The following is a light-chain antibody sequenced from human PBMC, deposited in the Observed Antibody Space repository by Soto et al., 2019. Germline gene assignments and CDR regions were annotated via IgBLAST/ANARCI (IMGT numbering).Light chain of an antibody. J-gene: IGKJ2*03. CDR2: SVS. V-gene: IGKV1-39*01. Sequence: DIEMTQSPSSLSASVGDTVTITCRASQSVGDHLSWFQQKPGKAPHLLIHSVSRLQGGVPPRFRGGGSGAHFTLTISSVQPEDVAIYFCLQTYSSPRFGQWTKLEI. CDR1: QSVGDH. CDR3: LQTYSSPR.